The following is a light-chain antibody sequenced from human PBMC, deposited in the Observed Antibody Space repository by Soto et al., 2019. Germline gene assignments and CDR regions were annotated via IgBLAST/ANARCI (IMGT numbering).Light chain of an antibody. V-gene: IGLV2-14*01. CDR1: SSDVGGYKY. Sequence: QSALTQPASVSGSPGQSITISCTGTSSDVGGYKYVSWYQQHPGKAPKLIIYEVTNRPSGVSNRFSGSKSGNTASLTISGLQAEVEADYYCGSYTTTSTPYVFGTGTKVTVL. CDR2: EVT. J-gene: IGLJ1*01. CDR3: GSYTTTSTPYV.